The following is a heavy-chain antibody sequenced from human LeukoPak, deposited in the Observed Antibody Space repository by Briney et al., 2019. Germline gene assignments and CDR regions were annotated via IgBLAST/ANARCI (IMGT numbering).Heavy chain of an antibody. CDR3: ARLGSSWSPPLV. CDR1: GGSISTYY. CDR2: IYYGGST. V-gene: IGHV4-59*08. D-gene: IGHD6-13*01. Sequence: PSETLSLTCTVSGGSISTYYWSWIRQPPGKGLEWIGYIYYGGSTNYNPSLKSRVTISVDTSKNQFSLKLSSVTAADTAVYYCARLGSSWSPPLVWGQGTLVTVSS. J-gene: IGHJ4*02.